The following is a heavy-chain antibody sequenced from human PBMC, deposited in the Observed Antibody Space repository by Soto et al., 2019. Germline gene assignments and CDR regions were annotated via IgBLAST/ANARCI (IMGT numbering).Heavy chain of an antibody. V-gene: IGHV1-58*02. Sequence: SVKVSCKASGFDFGSFGIQFLRQTRGRGLEWIGWIVVASGRTNYARQFQGRVAFSRDMSSTTAYMDLYDLKSDDTAVYFCSADHPHTAIGWPVWGQGTTVTISS. CDR2: IVVASGRT. J-gene: IGHJ6*02. CDR3: SADHPHTAIGWPV. CDR1: GFDFGSFG.